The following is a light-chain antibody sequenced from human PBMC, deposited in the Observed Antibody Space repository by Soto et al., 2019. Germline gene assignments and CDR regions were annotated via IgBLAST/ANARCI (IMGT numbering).Light chain of an antibody. Sequence: EIVLTQSPATLSLSPGERATLSCRASQSVSSYLAWYQQKPGQAPRLLIYDASNRATGIPDRFSGSGSGTDFTLTISRLEPEDFAVYFCQHYVPSPETWTFGQGTKVEIK. CDR3: QHYVPSPETWT. V-gene: IGKV3-11*01. J-gene: IGKJ1*01. CDR1: QSVSSY. CDR2: DAS.